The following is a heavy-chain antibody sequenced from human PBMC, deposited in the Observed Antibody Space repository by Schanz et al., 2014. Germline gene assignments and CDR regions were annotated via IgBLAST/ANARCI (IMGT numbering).Heavy chain of an antibody. V-gene: IGHV3-33*06. Sequence: QVQLVESGGGVVQPGRSLRLSCAASGFTFSKYGVHWVRQAPGKGLEWVAVIWYNGSNKYYADSVRGRFTISRDNSKNTLYLQMNNLRAEDTAVYYCAKDHAGSDILTALGNWGQGTLVTVSS. CDR3: AKDHAGSDILTALGN. CDR2: IWYNGSNK. CDR1: GFTFSKYG. J-gene: IGHJ4*02. D-gene: IGHD3-9*01.